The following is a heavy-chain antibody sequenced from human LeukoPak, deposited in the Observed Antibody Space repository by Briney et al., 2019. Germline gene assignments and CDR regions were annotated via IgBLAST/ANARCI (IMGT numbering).Heavy chain of an antibody. D-gene: IGHD2-2*01. J-gene: IGHJ5*02. CDR1: GGSISSGGYY. Sequence: PSQTLSLTCTVSGGSISSGGYYWSWIRQHPGKGLEWIGYIYYSGSTYYNPSLKGRVTISVDTSKNQFSLKLSSVTAADTAVYYCARVRMKYCSSTSCSRFDPWGQGTLVTVSS. V-gene: IGHV4-31*03. CDR2: IYYSGST. CDR3: ARVRMKYCSSTSCSRFDP.